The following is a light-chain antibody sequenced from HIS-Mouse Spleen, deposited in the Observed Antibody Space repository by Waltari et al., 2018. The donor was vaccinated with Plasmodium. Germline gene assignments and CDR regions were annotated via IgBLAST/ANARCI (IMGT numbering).Light chain of an antibody. Sequence: SYELTQPSSVSVSPGQTARITCSGDVLAKKYARWFQQKPGQAPVLVIYTDSERPSGIPERFSGSSSGTTVTLTISGAQVEDEADYYCYSAADNKLVFGGGTKLTVL. CDR2: TDS. CDR1: VLAKKY. J-gene: IGLJ3*02. CDR3: YSAADNKLV. V-gene: IGLV3-27*01.